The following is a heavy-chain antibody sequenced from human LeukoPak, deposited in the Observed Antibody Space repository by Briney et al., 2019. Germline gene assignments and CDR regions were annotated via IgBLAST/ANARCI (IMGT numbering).Heavy chain of an antibody. J-gene: IGHJ4*02. D-gene: IGHD1-26*01. Sequence: GGSLKLSCAASGFTFSGSAMGWVRPASGKGLEWVGRIRSKANRYATAYAASVKGRFTISRDDSKNTAYLRMNSLKTEDTAVYYCTSFATRELLHDYWGQGTLVTVSS. CDR2: IRSKANRYAT. V-gene: IGHV3-73*01. CDR3: TSFATRELLHDY. CDR1: GFTFSGSA.